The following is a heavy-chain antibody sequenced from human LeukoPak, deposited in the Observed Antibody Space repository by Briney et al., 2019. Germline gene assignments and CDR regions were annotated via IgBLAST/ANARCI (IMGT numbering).Heavy chain of an antibody. CDR2: IWYDGSNK. CDR3: AREPAYYDFWSGKWNYYYYGMDV. V-gene: IGHV3-33*01. CDR1: GFTYSSYG. Sequence: TGGSLRLSCAASGFTYSSYGMHWVRQAPGKRLEWVAVIWYDGSNKYYADSVKGRFTISRDNSKNTLYLQMNSLRAEDTAVYYCAREPAYYDFWSGKWNYYYYGMDVWGQGTTVTVSS. J-gene: IGHJ6*02. D-gene: IGHD3-3*01.